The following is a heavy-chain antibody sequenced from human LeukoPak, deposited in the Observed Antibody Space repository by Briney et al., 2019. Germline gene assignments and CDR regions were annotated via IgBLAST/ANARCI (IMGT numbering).Heavy chain of an antibody. J-gene: IGHJ4*02. CDR3: ARSITMVTWYYFDY. CDR1: GFTFSDYY. CDR2: ISSSGSTI. Sequence: PGGSLRLSCAASGFTFSDYYMSWIRQAPGKGLEWVSYISSSGSTIYYADSVKGRFTISRDNAKNSLYLQMNSLRAEDTAVYYCARSITMVTWYYFDYWGQGTLVTVSS. V-gene: IGHV3-11*04. D-gene: IGHD3-10*01.